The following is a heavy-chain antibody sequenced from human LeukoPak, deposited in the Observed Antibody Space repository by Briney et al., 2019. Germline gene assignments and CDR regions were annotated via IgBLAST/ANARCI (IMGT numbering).Heavy chain of an antibody. D-gene: IGHD3-22*01. CDR3: ATGGSGSGDYYGYFDY. CDR1: GFTFSSFA. CDR2: ISGSGDPT. V-gene: IGHV3-23*01. Sequence: GGSLRLSCAASGFTFSSFAMSWVPQAPGNGLEWVSTISGSGDPTQYSDSVKGRFTISRDHSKNTLYLQMSSLRAEDAAVYYCATGGSGSGDYYGYFDYWGQGTLVTVSS. J-gene: IGHJ4*02.